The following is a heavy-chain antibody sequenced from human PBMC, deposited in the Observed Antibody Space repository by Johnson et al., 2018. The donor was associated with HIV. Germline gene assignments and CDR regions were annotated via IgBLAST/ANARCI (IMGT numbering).Heavy chain of an antibody. CDR3: TTGTI. J-gene: IGHJ3*02. V-gene: IGHV3-15*01. CDR2: IKSKTDGETT. CDR1: GFTFSNAW. Sequence: MQLVESGGGFIKPGGSLRLSCATSGFTFSNAWMNWVRQAPGKGLEWVARIKSKTDGETTDYAAPVKGRFTISREDSKNTLDLQMNSLKADETAVYYCTTGTIWGRGTKVTVSS.